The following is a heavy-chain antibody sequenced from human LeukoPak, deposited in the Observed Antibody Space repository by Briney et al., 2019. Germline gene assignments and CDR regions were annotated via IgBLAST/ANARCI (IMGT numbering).Heavy chain of an antibody. V-gene: IGHV4-59*01. CDR3: VRDGSSGYFDAFDI. Sequence: SETLSLTCTVSGGSISSYYWSWVRQRPGKGLEWIGYSYYSGSTNYNPSLKSRVTISVDSSKNQFSLKLSSVTAADTAVYYCVRDGSSGYFDAFDIWGQGTMVTVSS. J-gene: IGHJ3*02. CDR1: GGSISSYY. D-gene: IGHD3-22*01. CDR2: SYYSGST.